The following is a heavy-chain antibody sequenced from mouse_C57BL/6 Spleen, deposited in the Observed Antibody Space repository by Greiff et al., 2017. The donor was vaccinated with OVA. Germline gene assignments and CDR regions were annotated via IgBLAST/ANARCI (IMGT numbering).Heavy chain of an antibody. CDR2: INPNNGGT. D-gene: IGHD1-1*01. CDR1: GYPFTDYY. CDR3: ARDYYYGSSRYFDV. V-gene: IGHV1-26*01. J-gene: IGHJ1*03. Sequence: VQLQQSGPELVKPGSSVKISCKASGYPFTDYYMHWVKQSPGPSLEWIGDINPNNGGTSYNQKFKGKATLTVDKSSSTAYLELRGLTSEDAAVYYCARDYYYGSSRYFDVWGTGTTVTVAS.